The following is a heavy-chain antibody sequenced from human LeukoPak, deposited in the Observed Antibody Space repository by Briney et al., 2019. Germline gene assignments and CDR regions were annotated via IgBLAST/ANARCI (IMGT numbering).Heavy chain of an antibody. V-gene: IGHV3-7*03. J-gene: IGHJ4*02. CDR3: ARRAGGYSHPYDY. CDR2: IKKDGSEK. CDR1: GFTFSSYE. D-gene: IGHD4-23*01. Sequence: GGSLRLSCAASGFTFSSYEMNWVRQAPGRGLEWVANIKKDGSEKYYVDSVKGRFTISRDNSKNTLYLQMNSLRAEDTAVYYCARRAGGYSHPYDYWGQGILVTVSS.